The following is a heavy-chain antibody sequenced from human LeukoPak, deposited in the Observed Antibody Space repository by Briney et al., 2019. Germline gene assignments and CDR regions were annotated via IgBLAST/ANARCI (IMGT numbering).Heavy chain of an antibody. V-gene: IGHV4-39*01. CDR3: ARQNGLRFDP. J-gene: IGHJ5*02. CDR2: IYYSGST. Sequence: PSETLSLTCTVSSGSISSSSYYWGWIRQPPGKGLEWIGSIYYSGSTYYNPSLKSRVTISVDTSKNQFSLKLSSVTAADTAVYYCARQNGLRFDPWGQGTLVTVSS. CDR1: SGSISSSSYY.